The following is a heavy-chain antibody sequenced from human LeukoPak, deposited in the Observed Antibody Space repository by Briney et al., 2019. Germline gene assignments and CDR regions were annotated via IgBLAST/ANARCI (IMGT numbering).Heavy chain of an antibody. V-gene: IGHV1-69*04. J-gene: IGHJ4*02. Sequence: SVKVSCKASGGTFSSYVISWVRQAPGQGLEWMGRIIPILGIANYAQKFQGRVTITADKSTSTAYMELSSLRSEDTAVYYCARDRTTIFGVVSSFWYWGQGTLVTVSS. CDR2: IIPILGIA. CDR1: GGTFSSYV. D-gene: IGHD3-3*01. CDR3: ARDRTTIFGVVSSFWY.